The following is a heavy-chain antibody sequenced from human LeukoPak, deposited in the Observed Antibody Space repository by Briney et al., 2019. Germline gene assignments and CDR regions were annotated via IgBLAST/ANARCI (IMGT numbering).Heavy chain of an antibody. CDR3: ARDSSTGYSSGWYEWSEYFQH. J-gene: IGHJ1*01. CDR1: GYTFTSYA. Sequence: ASVKVSCKASGYTFTSYAMHWVRQAPGQRREWMGWINAGNGNTKYSQKFQGRVTITRDTSASTAYMELSSLRSEDTAVYYCARDSSTGYSSGWYEWSEYFQHWGQGTLVTVSS. CDR2: INAGNGNT. D-gene: IGHD6-19*01. V-gene: IGHV1-3*01.